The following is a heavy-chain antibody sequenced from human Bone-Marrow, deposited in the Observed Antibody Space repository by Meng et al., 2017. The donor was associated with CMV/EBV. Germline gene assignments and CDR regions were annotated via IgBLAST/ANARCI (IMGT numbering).Heavy chain of an antibody. CDR3: AHRRGYDFWASYGMDV. Sequence: SGPTLVKPTQTLTLTCTFSGFSLSTSGVGVGWIRQPPGKAPEWLALIYWNDDKRYSPSLKSRLTITKDTSKNQVVLTMTNMDPVDTATYYCAHRRGYDFWASYGMDVWGQGTTVTVSS. V-gene: IGHV2-5*01. CDR2: IYWNDDK. CDR1: GFSLSTSGVG. D-gene: IGHD3-3*01. J-gene: IGHJ6*02.